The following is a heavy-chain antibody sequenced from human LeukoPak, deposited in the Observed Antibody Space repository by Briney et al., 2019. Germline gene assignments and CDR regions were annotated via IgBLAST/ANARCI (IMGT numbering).Heavy chain of an antibody. CDR3: ARALHTLNYYDSSYYFDY. CDR1: GFTFSSYW. D-gene: IGHD3-22*01. J-gene: IGHJ4*02. V-gene: IGHV3-7*01. CDR2: IKQDGSEK. Sequence: PGGSLRLSCAASGFTFSSYWMSWVRQAPGKGLEWVANIKQDGSEKYYVDSVKGRFTISRDNAKNSLYLQMNSLRAEDTAVYYFARALHTLNYYDSSYYFDYWGQGTLVTVSS.